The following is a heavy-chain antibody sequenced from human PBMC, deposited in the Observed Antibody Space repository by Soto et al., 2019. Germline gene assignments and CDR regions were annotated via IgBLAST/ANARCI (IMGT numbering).Heavy chain of an antibody. CDR3: ARGAVVGMGQELDF. V-gene: IGHV3-21*01. D-gene: IGHD6-19*01. Sequence: EVQLVESGGGLVKPGGSLRLSCAASGFTFSSHGMNWVRQAPGKGLEWVSCITSTSSFIYYADSVKGRFTISRDNAKNSLYLHMHILSAEDTAVYYCARGAVVGMGQELDFWGQGIVVTVSS. CDR2: ITSTSSFI. CDR1: GFTFSSHG. J-gene: IGHJ4*02.